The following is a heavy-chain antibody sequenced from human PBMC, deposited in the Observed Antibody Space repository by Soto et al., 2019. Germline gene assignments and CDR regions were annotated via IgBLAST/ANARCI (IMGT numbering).Heavy chain of an antibody. CDR1: GYSFRSYW. D-gene: IGHD5-12*01. CDR2: IYPGDSDT. J-gene: IGHJ6*02. V-gene: IGHV5-51*01. CDR3: ARHGGTVATIIRPVYYYGMDV. Sequence: PGESLKISCKTSGYSFRSYWIGWVRQMPGKGLEWMGIIYPGDSDTRYSPSFQGQVTISADKSISTAYLQWSSLKASDTAMYYCARHGGTVATIIRPVYYYGMDVWGQGTTVTVSS.